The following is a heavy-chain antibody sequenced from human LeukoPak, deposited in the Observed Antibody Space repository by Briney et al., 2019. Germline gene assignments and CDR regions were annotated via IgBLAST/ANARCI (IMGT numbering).Heavy chain of an antibody. CDR2: IIPIFGTV. CDR3: ARASTYYDFWSGYYFFDY. D-gene: IGHD3-3*01. J-gene: IGHJ4*02. Sequence: SVKVSCKASGGTFSSYAISWVRQAPGQGLEWMGGIIPIFGTVNYAQKFQGRVTITADESTSTAYMELSSLRSEDTAVYYCARASTYYDFWSGYYFFDYWGQGTLVTVSS. V-gene: IGHV1-69*13. CDR1: GGTFSSYA.